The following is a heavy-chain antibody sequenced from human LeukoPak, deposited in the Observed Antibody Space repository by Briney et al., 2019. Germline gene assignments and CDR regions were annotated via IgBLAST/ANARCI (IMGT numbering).Heavy chain of an antibody. CDR3: ARVNPGPMFGFGGGFDY. CDR1: GVSISSGGYY. CDR2: IYYSEST. J-gene: IGHJ4*02. Sequence: SQTLCLTCTVSGVSISSGGYYWICIRQHPGKGLEWIVNIYYSESTYYNPSLKSRVTISVNTAKNQFALKLSSVTDAETAVYYCARVNPGPMFGFGGGFDYWGQGTLVTVSS. V-gene: IGHV4-31*03. D-gene: IGHD3-16*01.